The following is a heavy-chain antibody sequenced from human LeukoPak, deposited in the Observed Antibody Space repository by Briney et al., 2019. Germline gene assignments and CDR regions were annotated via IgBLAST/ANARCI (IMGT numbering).Heavy chain of an antibody. V-gene: IGHV3-23*01. CDR3: AKWNYYGSRSYYGFDY. Sequence: GGSLRLSCAASGFTFSSYAMTWVRQAPGKGLEWVSAISGSGGSTYYADSVKGRFTISRDNSKNTLYLQMNSLSAEGTAVYYCAKWNYYGSRSYYGFDYWGQGTLVTVSS. J-gene: IGHJ4*02. CDR2: ISGSGGST. D-gene: IGHD3-10*01. CDR1: GFTFSSYA.